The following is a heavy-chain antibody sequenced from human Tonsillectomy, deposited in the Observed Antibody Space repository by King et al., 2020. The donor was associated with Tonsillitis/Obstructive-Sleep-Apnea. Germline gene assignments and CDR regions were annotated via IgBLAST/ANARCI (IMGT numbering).Heavy chain of an antibody. CDR3: AKDVLELLFLAFDI. D-gene: IGHD3-10*01. V-gene: IGHV3-7*01. J-gene: IGHJ3*02. CDR2: IKQDGSEK. Sequence: VQLVESGGGLVQPGGSLRLSCAASGFAFSGYWMTWVRQAPGKGLEWVANIKQDGSEKYYVDSVKGRFTIFRDNAKNSLYLQMNSLRAEDTAVYYCAKDVLELLFLAFDIWGQGTMVTVSS. CDR1: GFAFSGYW.